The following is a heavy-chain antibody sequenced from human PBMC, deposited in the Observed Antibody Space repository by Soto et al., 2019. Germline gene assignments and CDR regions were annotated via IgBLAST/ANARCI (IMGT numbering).Heavy chain of an antibody. Sequence: PAGSLRLSCAASGFTFNNYGMHLVRQAPGKGLEWVALIWHDGSNKGYADSVKGRFTISRDNSKNTLNLQMNSLRVEDTAVYYCTRAAIRGELLEYWGQGTQVTVSS. CDR3: TRAAIRGELLEY. J-gene: IGHJ4*02. V-gene: IGHV3-33*01. D-gene: IGHD1-26*01. CDR1: GFTFNNYG. CDR2: IWHDGSNK.